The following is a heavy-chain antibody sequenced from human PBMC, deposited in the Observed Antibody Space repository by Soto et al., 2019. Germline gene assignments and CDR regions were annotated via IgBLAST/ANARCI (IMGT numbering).Heavy chain of an antibody. Sequence: EVQLVESGGGLIQPGGSLRLSCAASGFTVSSNYMSWVRQAPGKGLEWVSVIYSGGSTYYADSVNGRFTISSDNAKNTLYRPMNSLRAEDTAVYYCARRRRDGYNDYWCQGTLVTVSS. D-gene: IGHD5-12*01. J-gene: IGHJ4*02. V-gene: IGHV3-53*01. CDR1: GFTVSSNY. CDR2: IYSGGST. CDR3: ARRRRDGYNDY.